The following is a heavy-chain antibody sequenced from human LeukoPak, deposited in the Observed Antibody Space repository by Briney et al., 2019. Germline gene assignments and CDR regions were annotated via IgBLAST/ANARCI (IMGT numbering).Heavy chain of an antibody. V-gene: IGHV4-38-2*01. CDR3: AGEGHYYDSSGYYYGGEDY. Sequence: PSETLSLXCAVSGYSISSGYYWGWIRQPPGKGLEWIGSIYHSGSTYYNPSLKSRVTMSVDTSKNKFSLKLSSVTAADTAVYYCAGEGHYYDSSGYYYGGEDYWGQGTLVTVSS. CDR2: IYHSGST. D-gene: IGHD3-22*01. CDR1: GYSISSGYY. J-gene: IGHJ4*02.